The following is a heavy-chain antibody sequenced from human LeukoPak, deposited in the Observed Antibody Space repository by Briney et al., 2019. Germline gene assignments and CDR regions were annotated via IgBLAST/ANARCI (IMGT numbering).Heavy chain of an antibody. CDR2: ISSSSSTI. Sequence: GVSLRLSCAASGFTFSSYGMNWVRQAPGKGLEWVSYISSSSSTIYYADSVKGRLTISRDNAKNSLYLQMNSLRAEDTAVYYCARTLLYYYDSSGLHPWGQGTLVTVSS. CDR1: GFTFSSYG. CDR3: ARTLLYYYDSSGLHP. D-gene: IGHD3-22*01. J-gene: IGHJ5*02. V-gene: IGHV3-48*01.